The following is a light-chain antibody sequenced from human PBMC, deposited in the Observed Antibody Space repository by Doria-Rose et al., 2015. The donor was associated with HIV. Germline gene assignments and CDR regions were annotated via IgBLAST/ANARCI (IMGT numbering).Light chain of an antibody. CDR1: QSISTW. CDR3: QQYNSYWT. CDR2: EAS. V-gene: IGKV1-5*03. J-gene: IGKJ1*01. Sequence: RSPSTLSASVGDRVTITCRASQSISTWLAWYQQIPGKAPKLLIYEASSLGSGVPSRFSGSGSGTEFTLTINSLQPDDFATYYCQQYNSYWTFGQGTKVEIK.